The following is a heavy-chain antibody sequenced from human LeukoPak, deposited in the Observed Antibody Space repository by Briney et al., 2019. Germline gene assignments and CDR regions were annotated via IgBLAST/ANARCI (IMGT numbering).Heavy chain of an antibody. D-gene: IGHD2-2*02. CDR1: GYSFTSYW. CDR2: IYPGDSDT. J-gene: IGHJ5*02. Sequence: GESLKISCKGSGYSFTSYWIGWVRQMPGEGLEWMGIIYPGDSDTRYSPSFQGQVTISADKSISTAYLQWSSLKASDTAMYYCARRDCSSTSCYIEWFDPWGQGTLVTVSS. V-gene: IGHV5-51*01. CDR3: ARRDCSSTSCYIEWFDP.